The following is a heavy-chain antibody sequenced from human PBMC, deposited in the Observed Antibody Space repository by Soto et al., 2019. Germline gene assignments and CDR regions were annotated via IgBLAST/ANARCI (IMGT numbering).Heavy chain of an antibody. D-gene: IGHD3-22*01. Sequence: ASVKFACTSSGCTFTSYGISWVRQAPGQGLEWMGWISAYNGNTNYAQKLQGRVTMTTDTSTSTAYMELRSLRSDDTAVYYGARDGKWNYYDSSGSCASYGWGQGTLVTVCS. V-gene: IGHV1-18*01. CDR1: GCTFTSYG. CDR3: ARDGKWNYYDSSGSCASYG. J-gene: IGHJ4*02. CDR2: ISAYNGNT.